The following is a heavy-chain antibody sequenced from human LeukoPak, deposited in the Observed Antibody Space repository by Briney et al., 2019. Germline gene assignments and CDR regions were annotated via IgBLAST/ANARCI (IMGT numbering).Heavy chain of an antibody. CDR2: INHSGST. CDR3: ARGSSSSAPYYYYCMD. D-gene: IGHD6-6*01. J-gene: IGHJ6*03. V-gene: IGHV4-34*01. Sequence: PSETLSLTCAVYGGSFSGYYWSWIRQPPGKGLDWIGEINHSGSTNYNPSLKSRVTISEDTTKNQLPLMLRTVPPADPAADYFARGSSSSAPYYYYCMD. CDR1: GGSFSGYY.